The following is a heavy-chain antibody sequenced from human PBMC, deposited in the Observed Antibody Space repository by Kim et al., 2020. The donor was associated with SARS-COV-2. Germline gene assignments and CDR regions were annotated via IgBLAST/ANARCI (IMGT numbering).Heavy chain of an antibody. D-gene: IGHD2-15*01. J-gene: IGHJ4*02. CDR1: GYTFTSYY. CDR2: INPSGGST. V-gene: IGHV1-46*01. Sequence: ASVKVSCKASGYTFTSYYMHWVRQAPGQGLEWMGIINPSGGSTSYAQKFQGRVTMTRDTSTSTVYMELSSLRSEDTAVYYCARDLGIGMVVAAPGYWGQGTLVTVSS. CDR3: ARDLGIGMVVAAPGY.